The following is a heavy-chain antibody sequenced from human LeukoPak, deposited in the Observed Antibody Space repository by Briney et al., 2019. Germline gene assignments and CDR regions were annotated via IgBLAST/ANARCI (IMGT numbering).Heavy chain of an antibody. CDR2: ISYDGSNE. V-gene: IGHV3-30*04. CDR3: ARGGWSSGSYYAGAFDI. Sequence: GGSLRLSCAASGFTFSSYAMHWVRQAPGKGLEWVAVISYDGSNEYYADSVKGRFNISRDNSKNTLYLQMNILRAEDTAVYYCARGGWSSGSYYAGAFDIWGQGTMVTVSS. D-gene: IGHD1-26*01. J-gene: IGHJ3*02. CDR1: GFTFSSYA.